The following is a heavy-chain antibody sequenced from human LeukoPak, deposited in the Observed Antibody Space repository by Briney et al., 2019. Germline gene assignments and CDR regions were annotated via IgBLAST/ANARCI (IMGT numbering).Heavy chain of an antibody. CDR3: ATPLDYYDSSGYHQGGD. CDR2: IKEDGTKK. Sequence: GGSLRLSCAASGFTFSRHWQTWVCQAPGKGLEWVANIKEDGTKKNYVDSVKGRFTISRDNAKNSLYLQMNSLRAEDTAVYYCATPLDYYDSSGYHQGGDWGQGTLVTVSS. CDR1: GFTFSRHW. J-gene: IGHJ4*02. D-gene: IGHD3-22*01. V-gene: IGHV3-7*03.